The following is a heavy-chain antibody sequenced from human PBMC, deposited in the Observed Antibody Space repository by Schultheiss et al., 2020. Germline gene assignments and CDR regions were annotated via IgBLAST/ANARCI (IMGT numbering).Heavy chain of an antibody. V-gene: IGHV3-23*01. Sequence: GGSLRLSCAASGFTFRDYAMNWVRQAPGKRLEWVSSITGTGGRGGTYFADSVKGRFSVSRDDSKNTLTLQMNSLRAEDTAVYYCAKGVVGATTLLYYYGMDVWGQGTTVTLSS. CDR3: AKGVVGATTLLYYYGMDV. CDR2: ITGTGGRGGT. CDR1: GFTFRDYA. D-gene: IGHD1-26*01. J-gene: IGHJ6*02.